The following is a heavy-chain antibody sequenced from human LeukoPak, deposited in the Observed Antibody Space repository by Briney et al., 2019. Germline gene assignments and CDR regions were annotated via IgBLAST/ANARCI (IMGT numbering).Heavy chain of an antibody. D-gene: IGHD1-14*01. CDR3: AKDRSTTWACDY. V-gene: IGHV3-30*18. CDR2: ISYDGNIK. Sequence: GRSLRLSCAASGFTFSSDAMHWVRQAPGKGLEWVAFISYDGNIKLYADSVKGRFTISRDNSKNTLYLQMNSLRAEDTAVYHCAKDRSTTWACDYWGQGTLVTVSS. J-gene: IGHJ4*02. CDR1: GFTFSSDA.